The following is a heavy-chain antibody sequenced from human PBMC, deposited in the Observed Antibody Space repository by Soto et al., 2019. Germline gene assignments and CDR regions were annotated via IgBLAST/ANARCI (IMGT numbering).Heavy chain of an antibody. CDR2: IYTSGST. D-gene: IGHD3-22*01. V-gene: IGHV4-4*07. CDR3: ARGTYYYDSSCYYPNYFDY. J-gene: IGHJ4*02. CDR1: GGSISSYY. Sequence: PSETLSLTCTVSGGSISSYYWSWIRQPAGKGLEWIGRIYTSGSTNYNPSLKSRVTTSVDTSKNQFSLKLSSVTAADTAVYYCARGTYYYDSSCYYPNYFDYWGQGTLVTVSS.